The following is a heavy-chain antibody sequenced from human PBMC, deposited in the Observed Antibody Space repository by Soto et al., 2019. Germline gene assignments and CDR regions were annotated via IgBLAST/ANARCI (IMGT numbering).Heavy chain of an antibody. V-gene: IGHV4-34*01. CDR1: GGSFSGYY. CDR3: ASETLYCGGDCPDAFDI. D-gene: IGHD2-21*02. Sequence: PSGTLSLTCAVYGGSFSGYYWSWIRQPPGKGLEWIGEINHSGSTNYNPSPKSRVTISVDTSKNQFSLKLSSVTAADTAVYYCASETLYCGGDCPDAFDIWGQGTMVTVSS. J-gene: IGHJ3*02. CDR2: INHSGST.